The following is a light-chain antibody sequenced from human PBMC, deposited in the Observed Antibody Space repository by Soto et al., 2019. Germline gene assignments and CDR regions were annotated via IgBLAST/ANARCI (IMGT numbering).Light chain of an antibody. V-gene: IGKV1-39*01. CDR1: QSISSY. Sequence: DLQMTQSPSSLSASVGDRVTITCRASQSISSYLNWYQQKPGKAPKLLIYAASSLQSGVPSRLSGSGSGTDFTLTISSLQPEDFATYYCQQSYSTPQTFGQGTKVDIK. CDR3: QQSYSTPQT. J-gene: IGKJ1*01. CDR2: AAS.